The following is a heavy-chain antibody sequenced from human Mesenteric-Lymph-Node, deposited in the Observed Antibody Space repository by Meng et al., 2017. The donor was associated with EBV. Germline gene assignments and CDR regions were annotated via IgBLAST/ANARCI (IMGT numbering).Heavy chain of an antibody. CDR2: IQSDETTT. CDR1: GFTFSRYW. V-gene: IGHV3-74*01. CDR3: ARHWDYVFDY. Sequence: EVQLVESGGGLVQPGGSLRLSFAASGFTFSRYWMHWVRQAPGKGLVWVSTIQSDETTTTYADSVKGRFTISRDNARNTLYLQMNSLRAEDTAVYYCARHWDYVFDYWGQGTLVTVSS. J-gene: IGHJ4*02. D-gene: IGHD3-10*02.